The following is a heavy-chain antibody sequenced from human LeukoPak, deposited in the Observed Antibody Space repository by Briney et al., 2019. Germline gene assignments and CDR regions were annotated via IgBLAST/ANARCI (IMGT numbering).Heavy chain of an antibody. D-gene: IGHD3-16*02. J-gene: IGHJ5*02. CDR1: GFTFSSYA. CDR2: ISGSGGST. CDR3: AKDHSDYDYVWGSYRNNWFDP. V-gene: IGHV3-23*01. Sequence: SGGSLRLSCAASGFTFSSYAMSWVRQAPGKGLEWVSAISGSGGSTYYADSVKGRFTISRDNSKNTLYLQMNSLRAEDTAVYYCAKDHSDYDYVWGSYRNNWFDPWGQGTLVTVSS.